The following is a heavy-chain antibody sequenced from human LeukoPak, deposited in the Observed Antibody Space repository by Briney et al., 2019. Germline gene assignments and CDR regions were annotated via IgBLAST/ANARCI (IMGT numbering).Heavy chain of an antibody. CDR2: IYYSGST. CDR1: GGSISSYY. J-gene: IGHJ4*02. Sequence: SETLSLTCTVSGGSISSYYWSWIRQPPGKGLEWIGYIYYSGSTNYNPSLKSRVTISVDTSKNQFSLKLSSVTAADTAVYYCARGAVADYWGQGTLVTVSS. D-gene: IGHD6-19*01. V-gene: IGHV4-59*01. CDR3: ARGAVADY.